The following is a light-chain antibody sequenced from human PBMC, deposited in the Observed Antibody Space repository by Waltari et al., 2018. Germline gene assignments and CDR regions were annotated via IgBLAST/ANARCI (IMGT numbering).Light chain of an antibody. V-gene: IGLV2-14*03. CDR2: GVS. Sequence: QSALTQPASVSGSPGQSITISCTGTNSDIGVHTYFCWYQQHTGKAPKLILYGVSKPPSGGSNRFSGSKADHTASLPISWVQAVDEADYYCSSYTTRDTWLFAGGTKVTVL. CDR3: SSYTTRDTWL. J-gene: IGLJ3*02. CDR1: NSDIGVHTY.